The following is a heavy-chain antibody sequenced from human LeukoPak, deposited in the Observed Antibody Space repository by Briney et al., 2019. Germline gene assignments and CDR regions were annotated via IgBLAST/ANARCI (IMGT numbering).Heavy chain of an antibody. CDR2: INGNGDNT. J-gene: IGHJ1*01. Sequence: GGYLSLSCAASGFSICSNAMTRVGQAPGKGPEWVSVINGNGDNTYYADPVKGWFTIYRDNSKNTLYLQMNSLRAEDTAVYYCVAYCGGVCYSKGYYHFWGQGKLVTVSS. D-gene: IGHD2-21*02. CDR1: GFSICSNA. V-gene: IGHV3-23*01. CDR3: VAYCGGVCYSKGYYHF.